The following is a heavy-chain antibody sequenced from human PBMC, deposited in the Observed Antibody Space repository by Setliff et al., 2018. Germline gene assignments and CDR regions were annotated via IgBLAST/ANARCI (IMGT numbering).Heavy chain of an antibody. CDR2: VYTSWST. CDR3: ARMSGFQYIDV. CDR1: GDSISSRTHY. J-gene: IGHJ6*03. V-gene: IGHV4-61*09. Sequence: KPSETLSLTCTVSGDSISSRTHYWSWIRQPAGKGLEWIGQVYTSWSTNYNPSLKSRVTISLDTSKNQFSLSLTSVTAEDTAVYYCARMSGFQYIDVWDKGTTVTVSS. D-gene: IGHD3-3*01.